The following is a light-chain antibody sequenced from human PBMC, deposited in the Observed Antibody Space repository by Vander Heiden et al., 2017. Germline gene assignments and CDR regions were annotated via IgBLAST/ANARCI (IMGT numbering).Light chain of an antibody. CDR2: DVT. CDR1: SSDVGGYNY. Sequence: QSALTQPASVSGSPGQSITISRTGTSSDVGGYNYVSWYQQHPGKVPKLMIYDVTNRPSGVSNRFSGSKSGNTASLTISGLQPEDEADYFCCSYTSSSTWVFGGGTKVTVL. V-gene: IGLV2-14*03. CDR3: CSYTSSSTWV. J-gene: IGLJ3*02.